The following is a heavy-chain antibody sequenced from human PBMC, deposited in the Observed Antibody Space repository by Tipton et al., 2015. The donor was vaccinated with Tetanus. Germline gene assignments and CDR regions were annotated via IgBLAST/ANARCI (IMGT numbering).Heavy chain of an antibody. J-gene: IGHJ5*02. Sequence: QLVQSGAEVKKPGSSVKVSCKASGGTFSSYAISWVRQAPGQGLEWMGGIIPIFGTANYAQKFQGRVTITADESTSTAYMELSSLRSEDTAVYYWARGGPPYCSGGSCFPSWFDPWGQGTLVTVSS. CDR3: ARGGPPYCSGGSCFPSWFDP. V-gene: IGHV1-69*01. CDR1: GGTFSSYA. D-gene: IGHD2-15*01. CDR2: IIPIFGTA.